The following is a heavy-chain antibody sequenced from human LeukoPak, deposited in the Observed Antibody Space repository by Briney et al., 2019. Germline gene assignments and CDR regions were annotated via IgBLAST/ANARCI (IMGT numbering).Heavy chain of an antibody. CDR1: GYSFTSYW. D-gene: IGHD3-22*01. CDR3: ARHRYYYDSSGYVRLDAFDI. J-gene: IGHJ3*02. V-gene: IGHV5-51*01. Sequence: GESLKISCKGSGYSFTSYWIGWVRQMPGKGLEWMGIIYPGDSDTRYSPSFQGQVTISADKSISTAYLQWSSLKASDTAMYYCARHRYYYDSSGYVRLDAFDIWGQGTMVTVSS. CDR2: IYPGDSDT.